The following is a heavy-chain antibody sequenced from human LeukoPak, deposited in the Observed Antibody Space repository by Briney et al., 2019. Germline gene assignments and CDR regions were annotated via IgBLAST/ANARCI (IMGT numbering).Heavy chain of an antibody. CDR3: ARSSGSGVKGWFDP. D-gene: IGHD3-10*01. V-gene: IGHV3-11*06. CDR1: GFTFSDYY. CDR2: ISSSSSYT. J-gene: IGHJ5*02. Sequence: GGSLRLSCAASGFTFSDYYMSWIRQAPGKGREGVSYISSSSSYTNYADSVKGRFTISRDNAKNSLYLQMNSLRAEDTAVYYCARSSGSGVKGWFDPWGQGTLVTVSS.